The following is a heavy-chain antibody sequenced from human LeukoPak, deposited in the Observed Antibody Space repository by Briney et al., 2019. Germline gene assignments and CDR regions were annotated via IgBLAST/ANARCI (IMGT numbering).Heavy chain of an antibody. V-gene: IGHV3-21*01. J-gene: IGHJ4*02. CDR3: ARDLGEYYFDY. CDR2: ISSSSSYI. Sequence: GGSLRLSCAASGFTFSSYSMNWVRQAPGKGLEWVSSISSSSSYIYYADSVKGRFTISRDNAKNSLYLQVNSLRAEDTAVYYCARDLGEYYFDYWGQGTLVTVSS. CDR1: GFTFSSYS. D-gene: IGHD3-10*01.